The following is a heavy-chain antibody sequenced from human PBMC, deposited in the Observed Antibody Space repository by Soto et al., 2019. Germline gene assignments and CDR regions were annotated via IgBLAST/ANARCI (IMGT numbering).Heavy chain of an antibody. CDR3: ARDHGGSTWFVGIYYYFGVDV. J-gene: IGHJ6*02. CDR1: GFTLSSYN. CDR2: ISGSSDTI. Sequence: GGSLILSCAASGFTLSSYNMNWVRQAPGKGLEWVSYISGSSDTIYCADSVKGRFTISRDNAKNSLYLQMDSLRDEDTAVYYCARDHGGSTWFVGIYYYFGVDVWGQGTTVTVSS. V-gene: IGHV3-48*02. D-gene: IGHD6-13*01.